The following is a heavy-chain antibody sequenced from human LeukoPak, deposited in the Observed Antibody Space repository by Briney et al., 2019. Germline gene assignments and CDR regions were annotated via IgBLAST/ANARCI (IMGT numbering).Heavy chain of an antibody. J-gene: IGHJ6*03. V-gene: IGHV3-30*02. CDR2: IGYDGSNK. CDR3: AKRGGTTVTTSNFHMDV. Sequence: GGSLRLSCAASGSTFSSYGMHWVRQAPGKGLEWVAFIGYDGSNKYTAGSARGRFTLSRDNSKDTLYLQMNSLRAEDTAVYYCAKRGGTTVTTSNFHMDVWGKGTTVTVSS. CDR1: GSTFSSYG. D-gene: IGHD4-17*01.